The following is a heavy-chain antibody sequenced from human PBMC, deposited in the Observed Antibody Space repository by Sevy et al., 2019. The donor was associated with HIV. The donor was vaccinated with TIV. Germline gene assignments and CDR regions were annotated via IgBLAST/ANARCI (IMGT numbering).Heavy chain of an antibody. CDR1: GGTFSNYA. Sequence: ASVKVSCKASGGTFSNYAISWVRQAPGQGLEWMGGIIPMFGTPSYAQMFQGRVTITADESTRTAYMDRTSLRSKDTAVYYCARGSLYSTKCAFDYWGQGTLVTVSS. CDR3: ARGSLYSTKCAFDY. CDR2: IIPMFGTP. D-gene: IGHD6-13*01. J-gene: IGHJ4*02. V-gene: IGHV1-69*13.